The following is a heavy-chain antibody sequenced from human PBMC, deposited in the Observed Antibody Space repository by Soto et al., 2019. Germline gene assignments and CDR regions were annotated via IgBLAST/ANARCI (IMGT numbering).Heavy chain of an antibody. D-gene: IGHD3-9*01. CDR2: IWYDGNKK. CDR3: ARDHETPGYYYHYYGMDV. V-gene: IGHV3-33*01. J-gene: IGHJ6*02. CDR1: AFTFSSYG. Sequence: QVQLVESGGGVVQPGRSLRLSCAASAFTFSSYGMHWVRQAPGKGLEWVAVIWYDGNKKYYADSVKGRFTISRDNSKNTLDLQMNSLRAEDTAAYYCARDHETPGYYYHYYGMDVWGQGTTVTVSS.